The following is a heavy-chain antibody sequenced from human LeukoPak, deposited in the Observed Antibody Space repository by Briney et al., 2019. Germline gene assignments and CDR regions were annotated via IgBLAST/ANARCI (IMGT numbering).Heavy chain of an antibody. CDR2: INHSGRT. J-gene: IGHJ5*02. CDR1: GGSFSGYY. Sequence: SETLSLTCAVYGGSFSGYYRSWIRQPPGKGLEWIGEINHSGRTNYNPSLKSRVTISVDTSKNQFSLKLSSVTAADTAVYYCARSAFDPRPGIVVVPRRNNWFDPWGQGTLVTVSS. V-gene: IGHV4-34*01. D-gene: IGHD2-15*01. CDR3: ARSAFDPRPGIVVVPRRNNWFDP.